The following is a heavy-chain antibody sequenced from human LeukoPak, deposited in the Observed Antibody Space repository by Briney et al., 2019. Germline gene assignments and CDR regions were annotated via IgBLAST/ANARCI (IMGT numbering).Heavy chain of an antibody. CDR3: VATNLYYFDSSGYFDY. CDR2: ISSSSSYI. Sequence: PGGSLRLSFAASGFSFSSYSMNWVRQAPGKGLEWVSSISSSSSYIYYADSVKGRFTISRDNAKNSQYLQMNSLRAEDTAVYYCVATNLYYFDSSGYFDYWGQGTLVTVSS. CDR1: GFSFSSYS. D-gene: IGHD3-22*01. V-gene: IGHV3-21*04. J-gene: IGHJ4*02.